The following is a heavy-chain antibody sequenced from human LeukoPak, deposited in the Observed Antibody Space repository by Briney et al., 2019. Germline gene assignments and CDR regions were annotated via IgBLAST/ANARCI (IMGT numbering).Heavy chain of an antibody. CDR1: GFTFSSYN. J-gene: IGHJ4*02. CDR3: ARDHRVAGRDY. Sequence: GGSLRLSCAASGFTFSSYNMNWVRQAPGKGLEWVSSITSSSSYIYYADSVKGRFTISRDNAKNSLYLQMNSLRVEDTAVYYCARDHRVAGRDYWGRGTLVTVSS. CDR2: ITSSSSYI. V-gene: IGHV3-21*01. D-gene: IGHD5-12*01.